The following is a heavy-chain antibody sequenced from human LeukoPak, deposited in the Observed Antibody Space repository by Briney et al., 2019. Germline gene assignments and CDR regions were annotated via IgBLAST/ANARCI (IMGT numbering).Heavy chain of an antibody. V-gene: IGHV4-59*01. CDR3: ARGHRGYSYGYYYYMDV. D-gene: IGHD5-18*01. CDR1: GGSFSGYY. CDR2: IYYSGST. Sequence: PSETLSLTCAVYGGSFSGYYWSWIRQPPGKGLEWIGYIYYSGSTNYNPSLKSRVTISVDTSKNQFSLKLSSVTAADTAVYYCARGHRGYSYGYYYYMDVWGKGTTVTISS. J-gene: IGHJ6*03.